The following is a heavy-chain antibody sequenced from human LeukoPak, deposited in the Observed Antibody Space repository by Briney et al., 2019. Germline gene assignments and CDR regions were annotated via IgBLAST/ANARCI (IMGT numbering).Heavy chain of an antibody. CDR1: GGTFSSYA. Sequence: SVKVSCKASGGTFSSYAISWVRQAPGQGLEWMGGIIPIFGTANYAQKFQGRVTITADESTSTAYVELSSLRSEDTAVYYCARDFSISRVVVAATRSDWFDPWGQGTLVTVSS. J-gene: IGHJ5*02. D-gene: IGHD2-15*01. CDR2: IIPIFGTA. CDR3: ARDFSISRVVVAATRSDWFDP. V-gene: IGHV1-69*13.